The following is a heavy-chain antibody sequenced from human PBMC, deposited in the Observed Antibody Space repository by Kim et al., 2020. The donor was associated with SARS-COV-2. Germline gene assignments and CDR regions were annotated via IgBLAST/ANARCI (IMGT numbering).Heavy chain of an antibody. J-gene: IGHJ6*02. V-gene: IGHV4-34*01. D-gene: IGHD3-22*01. CDR2: INHSGST. Sequence: SETLSLTCAVYGGSFSGYYWSWIRQPPGKGLEWIGEINHSGSTNYNPSLKSRVTISVDTSKNQFSLKLSSVTAADTAVYYCARGEVVVLGGMDVWGQGTTVTVSS. CDR1: GGSFSGYY. CDR3: ARGEVVVLGGMDV.